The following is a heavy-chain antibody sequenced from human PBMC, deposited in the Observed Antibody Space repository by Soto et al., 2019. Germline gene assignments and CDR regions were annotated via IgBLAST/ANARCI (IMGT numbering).Heavy chain of an antibody. J-gene: IGHJ4*02. D-gene: IGHD3-16*01. CDR3: AGDRGGDFFDY. V-gene: IGHV4-31*03. CDR1: GGSISSGGYY. Sequence: QVQLQESGPGLVKPSQTLSLTCTVSGGSISSGGYYWRWIRQHPGKGLEWIGYIYNSGNTYYNPVPKSRVNISVDTSKNQFSLNLTPVTAAGTAMYYWAGDRGGDFFDYWGRGTLVTVSS. CDR2: IYNSGNT.